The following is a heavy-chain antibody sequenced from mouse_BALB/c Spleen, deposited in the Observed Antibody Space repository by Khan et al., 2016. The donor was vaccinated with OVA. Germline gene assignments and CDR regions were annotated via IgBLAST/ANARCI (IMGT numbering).Heavy chain of an antibody. CDR1: GFSLTGYG. J-gene: IGHJ4*01. CDR3: ARAYYGNYREAMDY. V-gene: IGHV2-6-7*01. D-gene: IGHD2-10*01. Sequence: QVQLKQSGPGLVAPSQSLSITCTVSGFSLTGYGVSWVRQPPGKGLEWLGMIWGDGSTDYNSALKSRLSISTDNFKSHVFFKMNSLQTDDTAKYYCARAYYGNYREAMDYWGQGTSVTVSS. CDR2: IWGDGST.